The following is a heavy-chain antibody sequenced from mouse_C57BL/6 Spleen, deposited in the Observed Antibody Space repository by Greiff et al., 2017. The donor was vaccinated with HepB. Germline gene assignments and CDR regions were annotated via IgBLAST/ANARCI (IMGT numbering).Heavy chain of an antibody. D-gene: IGHD6-1*01. J-gene: IGHJ2*01. Sequence: VQLQQSGPELVKPGASVKISCKASGYAFSSSWMNWVKQRPGKGLEWIGRIYPGDGDTNYNGKFKGKATLTADKSSSTAYMQLSSLTSEDSAVYFCARSTVPYYFDYWGQGTTLTVSS. CDR1: GYAFSSSW. CDR2: IYPGDGDT. V-gene: IGHV1-82*01. CDR3: ARSTVPYYFDY.